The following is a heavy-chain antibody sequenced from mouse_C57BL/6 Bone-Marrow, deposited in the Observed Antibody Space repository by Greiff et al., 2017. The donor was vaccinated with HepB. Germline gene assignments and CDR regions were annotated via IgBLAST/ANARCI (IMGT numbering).Heavy chain of an antibody. Sequence: QVQLKESGAELARPGASVKLSCKASGYTFTSYGISWVKQRTGQGLEWIGEIYPRSGNTYYNEKFKGKATLTADKSSSTAYMELRSLTSEDSAVYFCARRTQRLRDYAMDYWGQGTSVTVSS. V-gene: IGHV1-81*01. CDR3: ARRTQRLRDYAMDY. CDR2: IYPRSGNT. CDR1: GYTFTSYG. J-gene: IGHJ4*01. D-gene: IGHD1-1*01.